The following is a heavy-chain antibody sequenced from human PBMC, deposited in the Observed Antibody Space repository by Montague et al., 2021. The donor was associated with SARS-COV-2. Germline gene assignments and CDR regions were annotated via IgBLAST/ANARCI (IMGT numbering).Heavy chain of an antibody. CDR2: IYSGGSST. J-gene: IGHJ6*02. CDR1: GFTFSSYA. Sequence: SLRLSCAASGFTFSSYAMSWVRQAPGKGLEWVSVIYSGGSSTYYADSVKGRFTISRDNSKNTLYLQMNSLRAEDTAVYYCAKDLEEFITIFGVVTKSPLGRDVGGQGTTVTVSS. D-gene: IGHD3-3*01. CDR3: AKDLEEFITIFGVVTKSPLGRDV. V-gene: IGHV3-23*03.